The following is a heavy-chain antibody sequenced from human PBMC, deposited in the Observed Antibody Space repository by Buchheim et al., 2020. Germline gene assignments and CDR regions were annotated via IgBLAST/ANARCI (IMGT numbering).Heavy chain of an antibody. J-gene: IGHJ6*03. Sequence: QVQLVQSGAEVKKPGASVKVSCKASGYTFTSYDINWVRQATGKGLEWMGWMNPNSGNTGNAQKFQGRVTMTRNTTISTAYMELSSLRSEDTAVYYCARGAYFDWLLSSYYYYYMDVWGKGTT. CDR3: ARGAYFDWLLSSYYYYYMDV. CDR1: GYTFTSYD. D-gene: IGHD3-9*01. CDR2: MNPNSGNT. V-gene: IGHV1-8*01.